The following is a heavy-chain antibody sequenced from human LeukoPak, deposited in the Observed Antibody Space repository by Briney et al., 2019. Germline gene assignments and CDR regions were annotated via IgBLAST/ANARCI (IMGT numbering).Heavy chain of an antibody. CDR1: GFTVSSNY. CDR2: IYSGGST. Sequence: PGGSLRLSCAASGFTVSSNYMSWVRQAPGKGLEWVSIIYSGGSTFYADSVKDRFTISRDNSKNTLYLQMNSLRAEDTAVYYCARGGSYLSAFDIWGQGTMVTVSS. J-gene: IGHJ3*02. D-gene: IGHD1-26*01. V-gene: IGHV3-53*01. CDR3: ARGGSYLSAFDI.